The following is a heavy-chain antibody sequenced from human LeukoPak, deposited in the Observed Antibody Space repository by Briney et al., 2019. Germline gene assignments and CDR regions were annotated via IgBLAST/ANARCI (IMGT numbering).Heavy chain of an antibody. V-gene: IGHV3-21*01. CDR3: ARVHKWSDAFDI. Sequence: GGSLRLSCAASGFTFSSYSMNWVRQAPGKGLEWVSSISSSSSYIYYADSVKGRFTISRDNAKNSLYLQMNSLRAGDTAVYYCARVHKWSDAFDIWGQGTMVTVSS. CDR1: GFTFSSYS. J-gene: IGHJ3*02. D-gene: IGHD2-15*01. CDR2: ISSSSSYI.